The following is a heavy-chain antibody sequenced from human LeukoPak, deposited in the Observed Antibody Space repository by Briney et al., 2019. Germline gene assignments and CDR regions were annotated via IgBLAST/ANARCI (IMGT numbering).Heavy chain of an antibody. CDR2: IYPGDSDT. Sequence: GESLKISCKASGYSFTNYWIGWVRQMPGRGLEWMGIIYPGDSDTRYSPSFRGPVTISADKSISTAYLQWSSLKASDTAMYYGARWLGDSSSSLYYFDYWGQGTLVTVSS. CDR1: GYSFTNYW. CDR3: ARWLGDSSSSLYYFDY. V-gene: IGHV5-51*01. D-gene: IGHD6-6*01. J-gene: IGHJ4*02.